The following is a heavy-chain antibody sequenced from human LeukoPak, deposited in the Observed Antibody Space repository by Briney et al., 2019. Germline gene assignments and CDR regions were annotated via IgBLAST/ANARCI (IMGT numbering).Heavy chain of an antibody. Sequence: PSETLSLTCTVSGGSISTSSYYWAYIRQPPGKGLEWIGSIYYSGSTYYNTSLKSRVTMSVDTSKNQFSLTLTSATAADSAVYYCARLSRAVADNWGQGTLVTVSS. J-gene: IGHJ4*02. CDR1: GGSISTSSYY. D-gene: IGHD6-19*01. V-gene: IGHV4-39*01. CDR3: ARLSRAVADN. CDR2: IYYSGST.